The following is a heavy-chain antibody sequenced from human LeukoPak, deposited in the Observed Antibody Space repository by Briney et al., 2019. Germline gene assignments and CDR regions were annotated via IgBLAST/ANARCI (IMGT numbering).Heavy chain of an antibody. Sequence: PSETLSLTCTVSGGSISSSSYYWGWIRQPPGKGLEWIGSIYYSGSTYYNPSLKSRVTISVDTSKNQFSLKLSSVTAADTAVYYCARQYGYCSGGSCYLYYYYYYGMDVWGQGTTVTVSS. CDR2: IYYSGST. CDR3: ARQYGYCSGGSCYLYYYYYYGMDV. D-gene: IGHD2-15*01. CDR1: GGSISSSSYY. J-gene: IGHJ6*02. V-gene: IGHV4-39*01.